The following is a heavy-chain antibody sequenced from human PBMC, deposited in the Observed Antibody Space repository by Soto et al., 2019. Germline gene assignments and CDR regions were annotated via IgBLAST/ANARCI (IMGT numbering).Heavy chain of an antibody. CDR3: AKGCGTGSSCYILDY. D-gene: IGHD2-15*01. CDR2: ISNEGRDE. CDR1: GLTFSNYG. V-gene: IGHV3-30*18. Sequence: ESGGGVVQPGRSLRLSCEVSGLTFSNYGMHWVRQAPGKGLAWVAVISNEGRDERYADSVKGRFTISRDNSKNTLYLQMSSLRAEDTAVYYCAKGCGTGSSCYILDYWGQGTLVTVSS. J-gene: IGHJ4*02.